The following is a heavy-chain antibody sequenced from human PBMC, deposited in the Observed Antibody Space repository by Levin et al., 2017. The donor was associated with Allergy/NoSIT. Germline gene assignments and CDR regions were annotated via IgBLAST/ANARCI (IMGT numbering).Heavy chain of an antibody. CDR3: ARATSNILTGYRQYYFDY. D-gene: IGHD3-9*01. V-gene: IGHV4-61*02. CDR2: IYTSGST. J-gene: IGHJ4*02. Sequence: PSETLSLTCTVSGGSISSGSYYWSWIRQPAGKGLEWIGRIYTSGSTNYNPSLKSRVTISVDTSKNQFSLKLSSVTAADTAVYYCARATSNILTGYRQYYFDYWGQGTLVTVSS. CDR1: GGSISSGSYY.